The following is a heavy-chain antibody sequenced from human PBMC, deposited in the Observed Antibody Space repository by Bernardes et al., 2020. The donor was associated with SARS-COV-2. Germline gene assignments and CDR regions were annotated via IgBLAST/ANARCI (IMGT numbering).Heavy chain of an antibody. J-gene: IGHJ4*02. CDR1: GTSVTSTAYY. CDR3: ARLDLEGSTKWLFDS. CDR2: IHNSDKI. D-gene: IGHD2-8*01. V-gene: IGHV4-39*01. Sequence: SETLSLTCTVSGTSVTSTAYYWAWIRQPPGKGLEWIGTIHNSDKIFYSPSLESRLFMSLDTSKNQVSLQLSAVTAADSAIYYCARLDLEGSTKWLFDSWGQGTMVIVSS.